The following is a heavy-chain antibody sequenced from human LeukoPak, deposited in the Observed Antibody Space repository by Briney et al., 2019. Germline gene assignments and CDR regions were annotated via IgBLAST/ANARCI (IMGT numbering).Heavy chain of an antibody. CDR2: VYYGRTT. CDR1: AGSFISSSHH. D-gene: IGHD5-12*01. J-gene: IGHJ5*01. CDR3: VRQDGRGGATMGAFDS. V-gene: IGHV4-39*01. Sequence: SETLSLTCTVSAGSFISSSHHWGWIRQSPGKGLEWIGSVYYGRTTYYNPSLDGRVTVSLDTSANQFSLQLNSVTAADTAVYYCVRQDGRGGATMGAFDSWGQGSLVTVSS.